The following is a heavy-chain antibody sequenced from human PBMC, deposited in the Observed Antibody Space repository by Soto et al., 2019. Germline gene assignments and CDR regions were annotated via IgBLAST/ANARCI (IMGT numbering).Heavy chain of an antibody. V-gene: IGHV4-59*01. CDR1: GGSISSYY. CDR3: GRDGSERPATY. CDR2: IYYIGST. Sequence: SETLSLTCSVSGGSISSYYWSWIRQPPGKGLEWIGYIYYIGSTNYNPSLKSRVSISVDTSKNQFSLKLTSVTAADTAVYYCGRDGSERPATYWGQGTLVTVSS. J-gene: IGHJ1*01. D-gene: IGHD3-10*01.